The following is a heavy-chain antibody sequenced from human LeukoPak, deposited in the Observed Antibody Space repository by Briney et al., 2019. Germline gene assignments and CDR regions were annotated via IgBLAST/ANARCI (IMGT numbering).Heavy chain of an antibody. V-gene: IGHV3-30*03. Sequence: GGSLRLSCAASGFTFSSYGMHWVRQAPGKGLEWVAVISYDGSNKEYADSVKGRFTISRDNSKNTLYLQMNSLRAEDTAVYYCARDHPRYCSGGSCPMGAFDIWGQGTMVTVSS. CDR2: ISYDGSNK. CDR1: GFTFSSYG. D-gene: IGHD2-15*01. CDR3: ARDHPRYCSGGSCPMGAFDI. J-gene: IGHJ3*02.